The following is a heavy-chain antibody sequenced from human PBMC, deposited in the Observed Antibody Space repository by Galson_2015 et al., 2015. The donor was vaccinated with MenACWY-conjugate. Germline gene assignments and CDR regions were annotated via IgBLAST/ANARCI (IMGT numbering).Heavy chain of an antibody. D-gene: IGHD3-10*01. CDR1: GYTFTSYA. CDR3: ARVGSGSYDDYYYYMDV. CDR2: INAGNGNT. J-gene: IGHJ6*03. V-gene: IGHV1-3*01. Sequence: SVKVSCKASGYTFTSYAMHWVRQAPGQRLEWMGWINAGNGNTKYSQKFQGRVTITRDTSASTAYMEVSSLRSEDTAVYYCARVGSGSYDDYYYYMDVWSKGTTVTVSS.